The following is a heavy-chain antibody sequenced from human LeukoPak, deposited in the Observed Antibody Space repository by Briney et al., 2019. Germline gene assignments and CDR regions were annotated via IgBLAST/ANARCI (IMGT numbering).Heavy chain of an antibody. Sequence: GGSLRLSCAASGFTFSRYAMRWVGPARGRGGEGVSAISERGGSTYYADSVKGRFTISRDNSKNTLYLQMNSLRAEDTAVYYCAKDLHSSWIYYYYYYGMDVWGQGTTVTVSS. D-gene: IGHD6-13*01. CDR2: ISERGGST. CDR1: GFTFSRYA. J-gene: IGHJ6*02. CDR3: AKDLHSSWIYYYYYYGMDV. V-gene: IGHV3-23*01.